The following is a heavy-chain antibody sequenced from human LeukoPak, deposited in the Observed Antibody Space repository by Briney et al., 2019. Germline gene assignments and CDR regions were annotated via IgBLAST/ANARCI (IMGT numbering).Heavy chain of an antibody. CDR1: GFTFSSYA. CDR3: ARKRTEAVAGYNYFDP. D-gene: IGHD6-19*01. V-gene: IGHV3-23*01. Sequence: PGGSLRLSCAASGFTFSSYAMSWVRQAPGKGLEWVSAISGSGGSTYYADSVKGRFTISRDNSKNTLYLQMNSLRAEDTAVYFCARKRTEAVAGYNYFDPWGQGTLVTVSS. CDR2: ISGSGGST. J-gene: IGHJ5*02.